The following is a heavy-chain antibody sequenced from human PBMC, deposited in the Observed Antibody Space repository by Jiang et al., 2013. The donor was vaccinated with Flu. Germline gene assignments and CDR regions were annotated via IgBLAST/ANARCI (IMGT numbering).Heavy chain of an antibody. CDR3: ARYYDFWSGYLFADY. CDR2: ISGSGGST. Sequence: SCAASGFTFSSYAMSWVRQAPGKGLEWVSAISGSGGSTYYADSVKGRFTISRDNSKNTLYLQMNSLRAEDTAVYYCARYYDFWSGYLFADYWGQGTLVTVSS. D-gene: IGHD3-3*01. CDR1: GFTFSSYA. J-gene: IGHJ4*02. V-gene: IGHV3-23*01.